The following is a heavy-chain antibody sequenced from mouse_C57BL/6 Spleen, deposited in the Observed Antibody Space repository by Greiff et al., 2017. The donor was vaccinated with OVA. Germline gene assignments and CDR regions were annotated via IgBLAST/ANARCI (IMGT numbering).Heavy chain of an antibody. V-gene: IGHV1-82*01. CDR3: AKRYYSNYDYFDD. CDR2: IYPGDGDT. J-gene: IGHJ2*01. D-gene: IGHD2-5*01. CDR1: GYAFSSSW. Sequence: VQLQESGPELVKPGASVKISCKASGYAFSSSWMNWVKQRPGKGLEWIGRIYPGDGDTNYNGKFKGKATLTADKSSSTAYMQLSSLTSEDSAVYFCAKRYYSNYDYFDDWGQGTTLTVSS.